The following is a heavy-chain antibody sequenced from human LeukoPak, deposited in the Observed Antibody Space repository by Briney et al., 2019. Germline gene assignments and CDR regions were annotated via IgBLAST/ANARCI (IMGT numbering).Heavy chain of an antibody. CDR1: GFTFSSYA. CDR2: ISGNGGNT. CDR3: ARDLNYDYVWGSYRRDGFDY. J-gene: IGHJ4*02. V-gene: IGHV3-23*01. D-gene: IGHD3-16*02. Sequence: GGSLRLSCAASGFTFSSYAMSWVRQAPGKGLEWVSVISGNGGNTYYADSVKGRFTISRDNSKNTLYLQMNSLRAEDTAVYYCARDLNYDYVWGSYRRDGFDYWGQGTLVTVSS.